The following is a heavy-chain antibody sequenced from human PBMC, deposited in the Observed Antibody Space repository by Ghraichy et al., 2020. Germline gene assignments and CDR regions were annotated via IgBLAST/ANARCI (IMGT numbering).Heavy chain of an antibody. CDR1: GGSVIRYY. Sequence: SETLSLTCSVSGGSVIRYYWTWIRQPPGGGLEWIGYMYHTGSTHCNPSLKSRVDISLDTSKNQFSLKLNSVTAADTAVYYCARGLRSSSSQATTFDSWGPGTLVTVSS. CDR3: ARGLRSSSSQATTFDS. CDR2: MYHTGST. D-gene: IGHD6-6*01. J-gene: IGHJ4*02. V-gene: IGHV4-59*02.